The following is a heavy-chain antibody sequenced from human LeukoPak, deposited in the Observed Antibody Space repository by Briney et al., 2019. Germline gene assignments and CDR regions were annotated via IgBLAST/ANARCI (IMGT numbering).Heavy chain of an antibody. CDR1: GFTLSSYW. Sequence: PGGSLRLSCAASGFTLSSYWMSWVRQAPGKGLEWVANIKKDGSEKYYVDSVKGRFTISRDNAKTSLYLQMNSLRAEDTAVYYCAKGFKVFLYSGIGYWGQGTLVTVSS. CDR2: IKKDGSEK. V-gene: IGHV3-7*01. D-gene: IGHD1-26*01. J-gene: IGHJ4*02. CDR3: AKGFKVFLYSGIGY.